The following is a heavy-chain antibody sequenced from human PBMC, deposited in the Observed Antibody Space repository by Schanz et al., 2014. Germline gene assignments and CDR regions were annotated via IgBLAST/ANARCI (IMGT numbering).Heavy chain of an antibody. Sequence: VQLQESGPGLVKPSQTLSLTCTVSGGSISSGGYYWSWIRQHPGKGLEWIGYIYDGGSTYYNPSLKSRVTISVDTSKNQFSLRLSSVTAADTAVYYCARGVRRGDGKNGYYNWFDPWGQGTLVTVSS. V-gene: IGHV4-31*03. CDR1: GGSISSGGYY. J-gene: IGHJ5*02. D-gene: IGHD3-22*01. CDR3: ARGVRRGDGKNGYYNWFDP. CDR2: IYDGGST.